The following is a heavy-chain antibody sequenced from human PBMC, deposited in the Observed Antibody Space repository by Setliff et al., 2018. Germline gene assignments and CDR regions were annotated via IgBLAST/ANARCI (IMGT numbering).Heavy chain of an antibody. J-gene: IGHJ5*02. CDR1: GGTFSSYA. CDR3: VRDLRGPYYYDIGGWLDP. D-gene: IGHD3-22*01. V-gene: IGHV1-69*05. Sequence: ASVKVSCKASGGTFSSYAFSWVRQAPGQGLEWMGGIIPIFGTANYAQKFQGRVTITTDDSTGTAYMELSSLRSEDTAVYYCVRDLRGPYYYDIGGWLDPWGQGTLVTVSS. CDR2: IIPIFGTA.